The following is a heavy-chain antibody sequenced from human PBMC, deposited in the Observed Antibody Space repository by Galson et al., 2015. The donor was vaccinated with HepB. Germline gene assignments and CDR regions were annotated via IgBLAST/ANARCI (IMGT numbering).Heavy chain of an antibody. D-gene: IGHD6-13*01. V-gene: IGHV4-4*07. CDR2: IYTSGST. CDR3: ARDGAAAGPYYYYGMDV. Sequence: TLSLTCTVSGGSISSYYWSWIRQPAGKGLEWIGRIYTSGSTNYNPSLKSRVTMSVDTSKNQFSLKLSSVTAADTAVYYCARDGAAAGPYYYYGMDVWGQGTTVTVSS. CDR1: GGSISSYY. J-gene: IGHJ6*02.